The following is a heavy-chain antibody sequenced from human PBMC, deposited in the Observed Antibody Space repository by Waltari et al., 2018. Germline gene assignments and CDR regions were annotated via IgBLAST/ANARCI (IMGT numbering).Heavy chain of an antibody. J-gene: IGHJ4*02. V-gene: IGHV3-48*03. CDR1: GFTFSSYE. D-gene: IGHD6-6*01. CDR2: ISSSGSTI. CDR3: ARSLIRFEYSSSRGGFFDY. Sequence: EVQLVESGGGLVQPGGSLRLSCAASGFTFSSYEMNWVRQAPGQGLEWVSYISSSGSTIYYADSGKGRFTISRDNAKNSLYLQMNSLRAEDTAVYYCARSLIRFEYSSSRGGFFDYWGQGTLVTVSS.